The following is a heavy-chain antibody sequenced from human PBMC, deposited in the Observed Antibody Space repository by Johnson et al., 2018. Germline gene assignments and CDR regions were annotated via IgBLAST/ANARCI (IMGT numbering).Heavy chain of an antibody. D-gene: IGHD1-26*01. CDR3: ARDGSPGVDAFDI. J-gene: IGHJ3*02. CDR1: GYSFTTHW. CDR2: IYPGDSDI. V-gene: IGHV5-51*01. Sequence: EVQLVETGAEVKKPGESLKISCKGSGYSFTTHWIAWVRQMPGKGLDWMGIIYPGDSDISYSPSFRGQVTISSDKSISTAYLPWSSLKASDTAMYHCARDGSPGVDAFDIWGQGTMVTVSS.